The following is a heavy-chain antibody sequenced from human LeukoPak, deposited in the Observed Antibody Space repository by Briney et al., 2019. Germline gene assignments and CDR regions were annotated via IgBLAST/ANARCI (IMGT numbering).Heavy chain of an antibody. J-gene: IGHJ4*02. CDR3: ARHDPFQY. CDR1: GGSITSSSHY. V-gene: IGHV4-39*01. CDR2: VHYTGNT. Sequence: SETLSLTCTVSGGSITSSSHYWGWIRQPPGMGLEWVGSVHYTGNTYYNSSLSSRITISVDTSSNQFSLRLNSVAAADTALYYCARHDPFQYWGQGALVTVSS.